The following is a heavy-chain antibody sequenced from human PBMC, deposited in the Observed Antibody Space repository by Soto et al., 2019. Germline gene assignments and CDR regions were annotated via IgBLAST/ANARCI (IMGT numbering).Heavy chain of an antibody. J-gene: IGHJ4*02. CDR2: ISSSSSYI. CDR3: ARDFSGLRFSRTVQFDY. D-gene: IGHD3-3*01. Sequence: EVQLVESGGGLVKPGGSLRLSCAASGFTFSSYSMNWVRQAPGKGLEWVSSISSSSSYIYYADSVKGRFTISRDNAKNSLYLQMNSLRAEDTAVYYCARDFSGLRFSRTVQFDYWGQGTLVTVSS. V-gene: IGHV3-21*01. CDR1: GFTFSSYS.